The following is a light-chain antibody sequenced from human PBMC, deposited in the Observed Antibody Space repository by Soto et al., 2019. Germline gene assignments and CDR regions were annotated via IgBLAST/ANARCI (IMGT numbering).Light chain of an antibody. V-gene: IGKV3-20*01. CDR1: RAITSSF. Sequence: IVLTQSPGTLSLSPGARATLSCRASRAITSSFLAWYKQKPGQAPRLLIYGASSRATGIPDRFSGSVSGTDFTLIISRLEPEDVAVYYCQQYGGSPLLSFGPGTKVDIK. CDR2: GAS. J-gene: IGKJ3*01. CDR3: QQYGGSPLLS.